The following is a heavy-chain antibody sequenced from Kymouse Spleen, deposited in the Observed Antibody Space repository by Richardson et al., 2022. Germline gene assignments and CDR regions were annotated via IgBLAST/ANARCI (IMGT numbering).Heavy chain of an antibody. J-gene: IGHJ6*02. D-gene: IGHD6-19*01. CDR3: ARQNSSGWYYYYYGMDV. V-gene: IGHV4-39*01. Sequence: QLQLQESGPGLVKPSETLSLTCTVSGGSISSSSYYWGWIRQPPGKGLEWIGSIYYSGSTYYNPSLKSRVTISVDTSKNQFSLKLSSVTAADTAVYYCARQNSSGWYYYYYGMDVWGQGTTVTVSS. CDR2: IYYSGST. CDR1: GGSISSSSYY.